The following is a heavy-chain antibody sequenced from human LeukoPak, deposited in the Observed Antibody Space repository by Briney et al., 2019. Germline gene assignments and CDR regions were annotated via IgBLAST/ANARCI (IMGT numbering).Heavy chain of an antibody. Sequence: SETLSLTCTVSGGSISSSSYYWGWIRQPPGKGLEWIGSIYYSGSTYYNPSLKSRVTISVDTSKNQFSLKLSPVTAADTAVYYCAMTDCSSTSCYLDYWGQGTLVTVSS. CDR2: IYYSGST. D-gene: IGHD2-2*01. V-gene: IGHV4-39*01. CDR1: GGSISSSSYY. J-gene: IGHJ4*02. CDR3: AMTDCSSTSCYLDY.